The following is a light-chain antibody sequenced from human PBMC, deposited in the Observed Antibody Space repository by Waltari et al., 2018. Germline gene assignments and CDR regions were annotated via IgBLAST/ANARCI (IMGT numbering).Light chain of an antibody. Sequence: SYALTQPSSVSVSPRQTATITCSGDALPNQFAYWYQKKPGQAPVLIIYKDSRRASGIPERFSGSTSGTTVTLTIIGVQEEDEADYYCHSSDTSGADVFGPGTKVIVL. J-gene: IGLJ1*01. CDR1: ALPNQF. CDR3: HSSDTSGADV. V-gene: IGLV3-25*03. CDR2: KDS.